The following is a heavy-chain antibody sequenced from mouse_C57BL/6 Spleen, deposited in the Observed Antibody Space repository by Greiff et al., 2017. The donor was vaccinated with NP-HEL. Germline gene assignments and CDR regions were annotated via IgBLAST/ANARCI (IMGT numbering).Heavy chain of an antibody. CDR1: GYTFTSYW. Sequence: QVQLQQPGAELVRPGSSVKLSCKASGYTFTSYWMHWVKQRPIQGLEWIGNIDPSDSETHYNQKFKDKATLTVDKSSSTAYMQLSSLTSEDSAVYYCARFITTVVATRDYYAMDYWGQGTSVTVSS. CDR2: IDPSDSET. D-gene: IGHD1-1*01. J-gene: IGHJ4*01. CDR3: ARFITTVVATRDYYAMDY. V-gene: IGHV1-52*01.